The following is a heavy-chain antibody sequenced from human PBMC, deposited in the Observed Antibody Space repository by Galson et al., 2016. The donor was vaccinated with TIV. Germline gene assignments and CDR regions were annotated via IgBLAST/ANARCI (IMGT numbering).Heavy chain of an antibody. Sequence: SLRLSCAASGFSFSNYGMHWVRQAPGKGLEWVAVISYSGRIKDYADSLKGRITISRDNSKDTVYLEMNSVRVEDTAVYYCAKAGGNGDYDSHLDSWGQGTLVTVS. CDR1: GFSFSNYG. J-gene: IGHJ4*02. D-gene: IGHD4-17*01. V-gene: IGHV3-30*18. CDR3: AKAGGNGDYDSHLDS. CDR2: ISYSGRIK.